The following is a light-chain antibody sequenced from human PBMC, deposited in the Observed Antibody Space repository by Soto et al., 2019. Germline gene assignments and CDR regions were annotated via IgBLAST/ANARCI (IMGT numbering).Light chain of an antibody. V-gene: IGKV1-5*01. CDR3: QQLIRFPTK. Sequence: DIQMTQSPSTLSASVGDRVTITCRASQSISSWLAWYQQKPGKAPKLLIYDASSLESGVPSRFSGSGSGTEFTLTISSLQPDDFATYYCQQLIRFPTKFGQGTKVDIK. J-gene: IGKJ1*01. CDR1: QSISSW. CDR2: DAS.